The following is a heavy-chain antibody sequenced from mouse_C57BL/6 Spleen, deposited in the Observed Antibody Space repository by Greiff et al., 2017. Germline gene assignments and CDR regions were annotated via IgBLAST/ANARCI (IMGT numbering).Heavy chain of an antibody. D-gene: IGHD5-5*01. V-gene: IGHV1-54*01. Sequence: QVQLQQSGAELVRPGTSVKVSCKASGYAFTNYLIEWVKQRPGQGLEWIGVINPGSGGTNYNEKFKGKATLTADKSSSTAYMQLSSLTSEDSAVYFCARSATWSWFAYWGQGTLVTVSA. CDR1: GYAFTNYL. J-gene: IGHJ3*01. CDR2: INPGSGGT. CDR3: ARSATWSWFAY.